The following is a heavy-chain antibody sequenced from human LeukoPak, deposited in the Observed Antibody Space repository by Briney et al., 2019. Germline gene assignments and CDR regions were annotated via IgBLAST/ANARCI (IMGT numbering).Heavy chain of an antibody. CDR3: ARQGTITYAYFDY. CDR1: GGSLTGYF. J-gene: IGHJ4*02. V-gene: IGHV4-59*08. CDR2: VFYSGNT. D-gene: IGHD2-2*01. Sequence: SETLSLTCTASGGSLTGYFWSWIRQPPGKGLEWLGYVFYSGNTRYNPSLESRVTTSADTSKNQFSLRLTSVTAADTAVYYCARQGTITYAYFDYWSQGTLVTVSS.